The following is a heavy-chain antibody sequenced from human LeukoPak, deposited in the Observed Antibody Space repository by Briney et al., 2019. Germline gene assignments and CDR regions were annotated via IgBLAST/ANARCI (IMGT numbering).Heavy chain of an antibody. D-gene: IGHD3-22*01. V-gene: IGHV4-59*01. CDR2: IYYSGST. CDR3: ARGADSSGYYPFDY. Sequence: SETLSLTCTVSGGSISSYYWSWIRQPPGKGLEWIGYIYYSGSTNYNPSLKSRVTISVDTSKNQFSLKLSSVTAADTALYYFARGADSSGYYPFDYWGQGTLVTVSS. CDR1: GGSISSYY. J-gene: IGHJ4*02.